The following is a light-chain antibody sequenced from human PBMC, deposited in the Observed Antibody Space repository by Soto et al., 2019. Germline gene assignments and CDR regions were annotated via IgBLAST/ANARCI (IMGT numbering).Light chain of an antibody. J-gene: IGKJ4*01. CDR1: QSVLYSSNNMNY. CDR2: WAS. V-gene: IGKV4-1*01. Sequence: DIVMTQSPDSLAVPLGERATITCKSSQSVLYSSNNMNYLAWYQQKPGQPPKLLIYWASTRESGVPDRFSGSGSGTDFTLTISSLQAEDVEVYYCQQYYGTPLTFGGGTKVEIK. CDR3: QQYYGTPLT.